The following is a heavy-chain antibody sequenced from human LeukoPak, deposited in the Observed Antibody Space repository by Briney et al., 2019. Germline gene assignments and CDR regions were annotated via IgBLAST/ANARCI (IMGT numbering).Heavy chain of an antibody. J-gene: IGHJ5*02. Sequence: SQTLSLTCNVSGASMSSDGYYWNWIRQPAGKGLEWIGRIYSGGSTNYNPSLKSRVTLSVDTSKNRLSLKLSYVTAADTAVYYCASAGHCANGVCLNWFAPWGQGCLVTVSS. CDR2: IYSGGST. D-gene: IGHD2-8*01. CDR1: GASMSSDGYY. V-gene: IGHV4-61*02. CDR3: ASAGHCANGVCLNWFAP.